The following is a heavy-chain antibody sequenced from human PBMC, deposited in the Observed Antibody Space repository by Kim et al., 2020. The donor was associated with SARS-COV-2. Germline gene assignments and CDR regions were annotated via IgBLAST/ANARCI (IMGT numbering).Heavy chain of an antibody. Sequence: YYADSVKGRFTISRDNSKNTLYLQMNSMRAEDTAVYYCAKGAAAGVLDYWGQGTLVTVSS. V-gene: IGHV3-33*06. CDR3: AKGAAAGVLDY. J-gene: IGHJ4*02. D-gene: IGHD6-13*01.